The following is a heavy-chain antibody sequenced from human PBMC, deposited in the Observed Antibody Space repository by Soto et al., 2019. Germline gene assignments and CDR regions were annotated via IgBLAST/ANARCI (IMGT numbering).Heavy chain of an antibody. CDR2: ISSSSSYI. Sequence: GGSLRLSCAASGFTFSSYSMNWVRQAPGKGLEWVSSISSSSSYIYYADSVKGRFTISRDNAKNSLYLQMNSLRAEDTAVYYCARGGLGLRFAYFDYWGQGTLVTVSS. J-gene: IGHJ4*02. CDR3: ARGGLGLRFAYFDY. CDR1: GFTFSSYS. V-gene: IGHV3-21*01. D-gene: IGHD5-12*01.